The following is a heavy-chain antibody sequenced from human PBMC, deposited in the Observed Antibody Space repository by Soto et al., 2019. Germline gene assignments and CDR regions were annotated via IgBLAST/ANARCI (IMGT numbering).Heavy chain of an antibody. J-gene: IGHJ4*02. CDR3: ARDMRLRFRSPFDY. V-gene: IGHV3-21*01. CDR2: ISSSSSYI. CDR1: GFTFSSYS. D-gene: IGHD5-12*01. Sequence: GGSLRLSCAASGFTFSSYSMNWVRQAPGKGLEWVSSISSSSSYIYYADSVKGRFTISRDNAKNSLYLQMNSLRAEDTAVYYCARDMRLRFRSPFDYWGQGTLVTVS.